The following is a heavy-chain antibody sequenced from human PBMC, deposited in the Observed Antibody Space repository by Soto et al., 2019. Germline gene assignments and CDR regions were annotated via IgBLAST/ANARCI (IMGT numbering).Heavy chain of an antibody. D-gene: IGHD6-6*01. V-gene: IGHV4-34*01. CDR3: ARGHRQGYSRSLSAFDI. CDR1: GGSLSGYY. Sequence: PSETLSLTCAVYGGSLSGYYWSWIRQPPGKGLEWIGEINHSGSTNYNPSLKSRVTISVDTSKNQFSLKLSSVTAADTAVYYCARGHRQGYSRSLSAFDIWGQGTMVTVSS. J-gene: IGHJ3*02. CDR2: INHSGST.